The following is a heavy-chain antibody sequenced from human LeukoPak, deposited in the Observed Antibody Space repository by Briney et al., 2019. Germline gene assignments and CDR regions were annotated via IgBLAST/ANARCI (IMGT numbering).Heavy chain of an antibody. V-gene: IGHV4-34*01. CDR2: INHSGST. J-gene: IGHJ5*02. CDR3: ARGRLRYFDWLLLSWFDP. CDR1: GGSFSGYY. D-gene: IGHD3-9*01. Sequence: SETLSLTCAVYGGSFSGYYWSWIRQPPGKGLEWIGEINHSGSTNYNPSLKSRATISVDTSKNQFSLKLSSVTAADTAVYYCARGRLRYFDWLLLSWFDPWGQGTLVTVSS.